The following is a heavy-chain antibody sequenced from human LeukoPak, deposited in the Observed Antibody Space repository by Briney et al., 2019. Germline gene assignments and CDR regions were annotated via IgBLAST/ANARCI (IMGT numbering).Heavy chain of an antibody. CDR2: VHYLGST. Sequence: SETLSLSCTVSGASITSYFWTWIRQPQGKGLEVIGYVHYLGSTNYNPSLKSRVTISLDTSKNHFSLKLTSVSAADTAVYYCARQNAYLVSGPLDCWGQGALVTVSS. J-gene: IGHJ4*02. CDR3: ARQNAYLVSGPLDC. V-gene: IGHV4-59*01. CDR1: GASITSYF. D-gene: IGHD3-16*01.